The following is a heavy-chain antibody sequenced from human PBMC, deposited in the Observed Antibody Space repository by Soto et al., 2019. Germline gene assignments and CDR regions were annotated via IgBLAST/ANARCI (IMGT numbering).Heavy chain of an antibody. V-gene: IGHV3-23*01. CDR2: ISGSGGST. CDR3: AKGPIIAAAGPDWFDP. D-gene: IGHD6-13*01. CDR1: GFTFSSYA. J-gene: IGHJ5*02. Sequence: EVQLLESGGGLVQPGGSRRLSCAASGFTFSSYAMSWVRQAPGKGLEWVSAISGSGGSTYYADSVKGRFTISRDNSKNTLYLQMNSLRAEDTAVYYCAKGPIIAAAGPDWFDPWGQGTLVTVSS.